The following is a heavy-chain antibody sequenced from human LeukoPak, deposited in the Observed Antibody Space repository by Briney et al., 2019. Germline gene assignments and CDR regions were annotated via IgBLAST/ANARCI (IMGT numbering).Heavy chain of an antibody. Sequence: GSLRLSCATSGFTLSNHSMNWVRQAPGKGVEWVSSISSSSSYIYYADSVKGRFTISRDNAKNSLYLQMNSLRAEDTAVYYCASETETYYFDYWGQGTLVTVSS. J-gene: IGHJ4*02. CDR3: ASETETYYFDY. CDR2: ISSSSSYI. V-gene: IGHV3-21*01. CDR1: GFTLSNHS.